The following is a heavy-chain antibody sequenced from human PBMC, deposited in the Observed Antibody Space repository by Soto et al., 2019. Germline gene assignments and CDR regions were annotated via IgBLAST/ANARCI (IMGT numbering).Heavy chain of an antibody. CDR1: GFIFTNYA. Sequence: GFLRRACAASGFIFTNYAMNWVRQAPGKGLEWVSVIGGRGNSAYYAGSVQGRFTISRDNSKNKLSLQMSRLTADDTTIYYCVREGRGSFDFWGRGTMVTVSS. J-gene: IGHJ3*01. CDR3: VREGRGSFDF. D-gene: IGHD5-12*01. V-gene: IGHV3-23*01. CDR2: IGGRGNSA.